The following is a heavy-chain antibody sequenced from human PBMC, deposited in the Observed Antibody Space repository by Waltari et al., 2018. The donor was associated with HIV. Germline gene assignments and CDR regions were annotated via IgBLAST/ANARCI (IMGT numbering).Heavy chain of an antibody. D-gene: IGHD1-26*01. CDR2: IYTSGST. CDR3: ARDYEWELRPHDAFDI. CDR1: GGSISSYS. J-gene: IGHJ3*02. V-gene: IGHV4-4*07. Sequence: QVQLQESGPGLVKPSETLSLTCTVSGGSISSYSWSWIRQPAGKGLEWIGRIYTSGSTNYNPSLKSRVTMSVDTSKNQFSLKLSSVTAADTAVYYCARDYEWELRPHDAFDIWGQGTMVTVSS.